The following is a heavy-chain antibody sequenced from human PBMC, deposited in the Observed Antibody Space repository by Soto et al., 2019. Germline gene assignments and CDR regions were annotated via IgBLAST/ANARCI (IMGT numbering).Heavy chain of an antibody. CDR2: ARHKNGHYMT. D-gene: IGHD6-19*01. CDR3: TSTQRSSSDWYYY. J-gene: IGHJ4*02. CDR1: GFTFSDHF. Sequence: EVQLVESGGGLVQPGGSLRISCAASGFTFSDHFMEWVRQAPGKGLEWFGRARHKNGHYMTEYAASVQGRFTISRDESKNSLFLQMSSLQTEDTAVYCCTSTQRSSSDWYYYWGQGTLVTVSS. V-gene: IGHV3-72*01.